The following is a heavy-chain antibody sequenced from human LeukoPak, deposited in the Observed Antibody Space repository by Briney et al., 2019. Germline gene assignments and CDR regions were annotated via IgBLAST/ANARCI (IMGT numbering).Heavy chain of an antibody. CDR2: ISGSGGST. J-gene: IGHJ4*02. Sequence: PGGSLRLSCAASGFTFSSYAMSWVRQAPGKGLEWVSAISGSGGSTYYADSVKGRFTISRDNSKNTLYLQMNSLRAEDTAVYYCALIPAGRSDFDYWGQGTLVTVSS. V-gene: IGHV3-23*01. CDR3: ALIPAGRSDFDY. D-gene: IGHD3-10*01. CDR1: GFTFSSYA.